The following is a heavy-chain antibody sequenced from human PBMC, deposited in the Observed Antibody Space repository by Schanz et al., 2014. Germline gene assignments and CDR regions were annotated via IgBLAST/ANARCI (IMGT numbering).Heavy chain of an antibody. V-gene: IGHV1-2*06. Sequence: QVQLVQSGAEVKKPGASVKVSCKASGYTFTGYYMHWVRQAPGQGLEWMGRIYPNSGGTNYAQKFQGRVTLTSDTSIRPAYLGLGRLRSDGPALFFRGRGMVRYFEFLGPGTLVPRSS. CDR3: GRGMVRYFEF. J-gene: IGHJ4*02. D-gene: IGHD3-10*01. CDR1: GYTFTGYY. CDR2: IYPNSGGT.